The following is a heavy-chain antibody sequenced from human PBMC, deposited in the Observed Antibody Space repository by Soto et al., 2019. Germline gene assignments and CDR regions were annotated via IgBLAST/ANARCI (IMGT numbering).Heavy chain of an antibody. D-gene: IGHD2-2*01. CDR3: ASRSPALDY. CDR1: GFTFSSYG. Sequence: GGSLRLSCAASGFTFSSYGMHWVRQAPGKGLEWVAVIWYDGSNKYYADFVKGRFTISRDNSKNALYLQMNSLRAEDTAVYYCASRSPALDYWGQGTLVTVSS. V-gene: IGHV3-33*01. J-gene: IGHJ4*02. CDR2: IWYDGSNK.